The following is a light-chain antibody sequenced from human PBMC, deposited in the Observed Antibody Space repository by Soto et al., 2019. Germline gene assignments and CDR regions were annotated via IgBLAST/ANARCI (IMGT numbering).Light chain of an antibody. J-gene: IGLJ1*01. CDR3: SSYTSITTRV. V-gene: IGLV2-14*01. CDR1: SSDVGGYNY. Sequence: QSALIQPASVSGSRGQSITISCTGASSDVGGYNYVSWYQQFPGRAPKVMIYEVTNRPSGVSNRFSGSKSGNTASLTISGLQAEDEADYYCSSYTSITTRVFGTGTKVTVL. CDR2: EVT.